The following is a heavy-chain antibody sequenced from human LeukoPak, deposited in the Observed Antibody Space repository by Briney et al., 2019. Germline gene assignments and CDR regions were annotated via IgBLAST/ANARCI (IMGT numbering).Heavy chain of an antibody. V-gene: IGHV3-30*18. CDR2: ISYNGGFR. CDR3: AKAAQIMVVTAIPDS. J-gene: IGHJ5*01. D-gene: IGHD2-21*02. Sequence: GESLTLSCAASGFTFSSYGMHWVRQPPGRGLEWLAIISYNGGFRYDADSVKGRFTVSRDNSKNTLYLHMNTVRADDTAVYYCAKAAQIMVVTAIPDSWGQGALVTVSS. CDR1: GFTFSSYG.